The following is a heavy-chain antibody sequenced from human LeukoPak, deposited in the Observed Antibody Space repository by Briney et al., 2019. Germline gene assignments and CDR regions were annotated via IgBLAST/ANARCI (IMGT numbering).Heavy chain of an antibody. D-gene: IGHD2-2*01. CDR2: SRNKAKSYTT. CDR3: TTDRGYCSSTSCYPGLGY. CDR1: GFTFSDYY. Sequence: GGSLRLSCAASGFTFSDYYMDWVRQAPGKGLEWVGRSRNKAKSYTTEYAASVKGRFTISRDDSKNTLYLQMNSLKTEDTAVYYCTTDRGYCSSTSCYPGLGYWGQGTLVTVSS. V-gene: IGHV3-72*01. J-gene: IGHJ4*02.